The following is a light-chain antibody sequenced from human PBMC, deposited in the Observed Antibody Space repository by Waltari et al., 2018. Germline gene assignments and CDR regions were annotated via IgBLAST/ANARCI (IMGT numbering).Light chain of an antibody. CDR2: EVS. Sequence: QSALTQPASVSGSPGQSITISCTGTNSDVGSYDRVSWYQQHPGKAPKVMISEVSKRPSGVSNRFSGSKSGNTASLTISGLQAEDEADYYCQSADRSGSQWVFGGGTKLTVL. CDR1: NSDVGSYDR. V-gene: IGLV2-23*02. CDR3: QSADRSGSQWV. J-gene: IGLJ3*02.